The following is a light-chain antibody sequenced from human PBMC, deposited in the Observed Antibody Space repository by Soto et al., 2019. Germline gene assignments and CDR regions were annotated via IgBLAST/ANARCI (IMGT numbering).Light chain of an antibody. V-gene: IGKV1-39*01. J-gene: IGKJ1*01. CDR2: AAS. CDR1: QTVSTY. CDR3: QQTSSSPWT. Sequence: DILMTQSPSSLSASIGDRVTISCRTSQTVSTYLNWYQHKPGRGPTLLIYAASSLQSGVPSRFSGSGSGTDFTLTIGSLQPEDFATYYCQQTSSSPWTFGQGTTGDIK.